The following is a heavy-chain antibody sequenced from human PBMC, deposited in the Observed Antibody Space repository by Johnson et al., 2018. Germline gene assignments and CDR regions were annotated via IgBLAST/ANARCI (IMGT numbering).Heavy chain of an antibody. CDR3: AKVRDGGVVAPGYFQH. D-gene: IGHD2-8*02. CDR1: GYSFTSYW. Sequence: VQLVESGAEVKKPGVSLKIACNGSGYSFTSYWIGWVRQMPGKGLEWMGIIYPGDSDTTSRPSFQGQVTISADKSISTANRQWSSLKASDTAMFYCAKVRDGGVVAPGYFQHWGQGTLVTVSS. CDR2: IYPGDSDT. V-gene: IGHV5-51*01. J-gene: IGHJ1*01.